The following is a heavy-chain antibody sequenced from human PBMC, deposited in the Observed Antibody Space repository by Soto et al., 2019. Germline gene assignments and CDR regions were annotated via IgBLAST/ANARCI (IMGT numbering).Heavy chain of an antibody. D-gene: IGHD5-18*01. CDR1: GGTFSSYA. CDR2: IIPIFGTA. Sequence: QVQLVQSGAEVKKPGSSVKVSCKASGGTFSSYAISWVRQAPGQGLEWMGGIIPIFGTANYAQKFQGRVTITADESTSTAYMELSSLRSEDTAVYYCARTWIQLWSEGYYYYGMDVCGQGTTVTVSS. CDR3: ARTWIQLWSEGYYYYGMDV. J-gene: IGHJ6*02. V-gene: IGHV1-69*01.